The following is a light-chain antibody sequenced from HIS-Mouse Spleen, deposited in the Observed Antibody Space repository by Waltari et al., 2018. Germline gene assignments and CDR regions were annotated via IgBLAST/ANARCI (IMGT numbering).Light chain of an antibody. V-gene: IGLV2-8*01. CDR1: SSDVGGYNY. CDR2: EVS. Sequence: QSALTQPPPASGSPGQSVTISCTGTSSDVGGYNYLSWYQQHPGKAPKLMIYEVSKRPSGVPDRFSGSKSGNTASLTVSGLQAEDEADYYCSSYAGSNNYVFGTGTKVTVL. CDR3: SSYAGSNNYV. J-gene: IGLJ1*01.